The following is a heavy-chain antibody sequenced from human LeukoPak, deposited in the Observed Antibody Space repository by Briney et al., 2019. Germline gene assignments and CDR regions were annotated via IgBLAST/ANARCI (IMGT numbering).Heavy chain of an antibody. V-gene: IGHV1-18*04. CDR2: ISTYIGVT. J-gene: IGHJ5*02. CDR1: GFRFTSFG. Sequence: ASVKVSCKASGFRFTSFGVSWVRQAPGQGLEWMGLISTYIGVTHYAEKFEDRVTMTIDTSTTTAYMELRSLRYDDTAVYYCARDSDYSGNGNGDWFDPWGQGTVVTVSS. CDR3: ARDSDYSGNGNGDWFDP. D-gene: IGHD4-11*01.